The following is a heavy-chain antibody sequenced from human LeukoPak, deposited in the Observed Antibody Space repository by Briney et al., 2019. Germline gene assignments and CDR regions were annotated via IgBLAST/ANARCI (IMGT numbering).Heavy chain of an antibody. CDR1: GFTFDDYA. CDR2: ISWNSGSI. D-gene: IGHD2-21*02. V-gene: IGHV3-9*01. CDR3: AKEAYCGGDCKMGYYFDY. J-gene: IGHJ4*02. Sequence: GRSLRLSCAASGFTFDDYAMHWVRQAPGKGLEWVSGISWNSGSIGYADSVKGRFTISRDNAKNSLYLQMNSLRAEDTAVYYCAKEAYCGGDCKMGYYFDYWGQGTLVTVSS.